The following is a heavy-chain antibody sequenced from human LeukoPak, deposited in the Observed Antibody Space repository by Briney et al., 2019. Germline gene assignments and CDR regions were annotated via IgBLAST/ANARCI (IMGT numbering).Heavy chain of an antibody. V-gene: IGHV3-33*06. Sequence: PGRSLRLSCAASGLTFSSYAIHWVRQAPGKGLEWVAIIWYDGSKTYYAESVKGRFTISRDNSNNMAYLQMSSLRVEDTAVYYCAKEVGPDLGTWGQGTLVTVSS. CDR3: AKEVGPDLGT. CDR2: IWYDGSKT. D-gene: IGHD1-26*01. J-gene: IGHJ4*02. CDR1: GLTFSSYA.